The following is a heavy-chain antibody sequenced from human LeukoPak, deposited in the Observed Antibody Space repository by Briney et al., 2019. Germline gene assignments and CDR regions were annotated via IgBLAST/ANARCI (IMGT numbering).Heavy chain of an antibody. V-gene: IGHV4-30-2*01. CDR3: ARGFPGRGADWFYYYYYMDV. CDR1: GGSISSGGYY. CDR2: IYHSGST. J-gene: IGHJ6*03. D-gene: IGHD3-9*01. Sequence: ASETLSLTCTVSGGSISSGGYYWSWIRQPPGKGLEWIGCIYHSGSTYYNPSLKSRVTISVDRSKNQFSLKLSSVTAADTAVYYCARGFPGRGADWFYYYYYMDVWGKGTTVTVSS.